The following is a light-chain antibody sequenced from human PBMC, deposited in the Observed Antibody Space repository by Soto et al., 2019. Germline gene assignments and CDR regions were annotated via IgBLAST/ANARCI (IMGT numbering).Light chain of an antibody. CDR3: CSYAGSSTDV. V-gene: IGLV2-23*02. Sequence: QSALTQPASVSGSPGQSITISCTGTSSDVGSYNLVSWYQQHPGKAPKLMIYEVSKRPSGVSNRFSGSKSGNTASLTISGLQAEDEAYYYCCSYAGSSTDVFGTGTKLTVL. J-gene: IGLJ1*01. CDR1: SSDVGSYNL. CDR2: EVS.